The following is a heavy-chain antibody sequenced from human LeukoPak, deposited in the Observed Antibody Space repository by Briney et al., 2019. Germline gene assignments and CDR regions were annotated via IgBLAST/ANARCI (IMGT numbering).Heavy chain of an antibody. D-gene: IGHD3-9*01. V-gene: IGHV5-51*01. Sequence: GESLKISCKTSGYNFNTYWIGWVRQMPGKGLEWMGVIYPGDSDATYSPSFQGQVTISVDESIATAYLQWSSLKASDTAIYYCARQVRYFDYLTPVGDYYYYIDVWGKGPRSLSP. CDR3: ARQVRYFDYLTPVGDYYYYIDV. J-gene: IGHJ6*03. CDR2: IYPGDSDA. CDR1: GYNFNTYW.